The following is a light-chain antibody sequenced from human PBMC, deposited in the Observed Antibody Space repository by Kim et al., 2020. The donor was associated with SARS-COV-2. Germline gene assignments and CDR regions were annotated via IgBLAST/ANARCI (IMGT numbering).Light chain of an antibody. Sequence: ETVLTQSPGTLSLSPGERATLSCRASQSVSSSYLAWYQQKPGQAPRLLIYGASSRATGIPDRFSGSGSGTDFTLTISRLEPEDFAVYYCQRYGSSPFFGPGT. CDR3: QRYGSSPF. CDR2: GAS. J-gene: IGKJ3*01. CDR1: QSVSSSY. V-gene: IGKV3-20*01.